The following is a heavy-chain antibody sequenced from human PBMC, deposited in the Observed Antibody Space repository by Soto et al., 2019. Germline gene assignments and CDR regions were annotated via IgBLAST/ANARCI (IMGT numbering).Heavy chain of an antibody. V-gene: IGHV3-9*01. Sequence: GGSLRLSCVASGFNFDDHVMHWVRQVPGEGLEWVGHINWDGYSIGYGGSVRGRFSISRDNAKNTLYLQMNSLRPEDTALYFCARSWSGSTSGRVDVWGQGTTVTVSS. CDR2: INWDGYSI. J-gene: IGHJ6*02. CDR1: GFNFDDHV. D-gene: IGHD3-3*01. CDR3: ARSWSGSTSGRVDV.